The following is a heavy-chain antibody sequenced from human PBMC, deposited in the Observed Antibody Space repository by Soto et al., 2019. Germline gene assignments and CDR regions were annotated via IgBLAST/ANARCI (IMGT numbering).Heavy chain of an antibody. J-gene: IGHJ6*02. D-gene: IGHD1-20*01. CDR2: ISTSGST. V-gene: IGHV4-4*07. Sequence: SETLSLTCTVSGGSISNYYWSWIRQPAGKGLEWIGRISTSGSTNYNPSLKSRVTMSVDTSKNQFSLKLSSVTAADTAVYYCARAGYNSEPFGMDVWGQGTTVTVSS. CDR3: ARAGYNSEPFGMDV. CDR1: GGSISNYY.